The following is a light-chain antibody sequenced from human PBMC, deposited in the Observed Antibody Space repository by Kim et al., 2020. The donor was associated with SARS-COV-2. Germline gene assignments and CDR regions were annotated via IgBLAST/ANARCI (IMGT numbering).Light chain of an antibody. CDR1: QSVSSN. Sequence: SPGERATLSCRASQSVSSNLAWYQQKPGQGPRLLIYGASTRASGIPARFSGRGSGTEFTLIISSLQSEDFAVYYCQQYNNWPPITFGQGTRLEIK. J-gene: IGKJ5*01. CDR2: GAS. V-gene: IGKV3-15*01. CDR3: QQYNNWPPIT.